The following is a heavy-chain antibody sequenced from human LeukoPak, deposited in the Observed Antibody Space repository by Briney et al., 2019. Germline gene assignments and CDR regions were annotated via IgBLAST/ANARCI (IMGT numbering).Heavy chain of an antibody. CDR3: ARGYRLTTVTTFRLRSYIDL. CDR2: INHSGST. V-gene: IGHV4-34*01. D-gene: IGHD4-17*01. Sequence: SETLSLTCAVYGGSFSGYYWSWIRQPPGKGLEWIGEINHSGSTNYNPSLKSRVTISVDTSKNQFSLKLSSVTAADTAVYYCARGYRLTTVTTFRLRSYIDLWGRGTLVTVSS. J-gene: IGHJ2*01. CDR1: GGSFSGYY.